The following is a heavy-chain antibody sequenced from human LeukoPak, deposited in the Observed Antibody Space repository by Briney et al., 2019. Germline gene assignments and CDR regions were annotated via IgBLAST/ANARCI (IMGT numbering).Heavy chain of an antibody. CDR1: GFIFSGNA. CDR3: ARDAPDYFGSGSYYNGYFQH. J-gene: IGHJ1*01. V-gene: IGHV3-64*02. Sequence: GGSLRLSCSASGFIFSGNAMHWVRQAPGKGLEYVSAISSNGAGTYYVDSVKGRFTISRDNSKNTLYLQMGSLRTEDMAVYYCARDAPDYFGSGSYYNGYFQHWGQGTLVTVSS. CDR2: ISSNGAGT. D-gene: IGHD3-10*01.